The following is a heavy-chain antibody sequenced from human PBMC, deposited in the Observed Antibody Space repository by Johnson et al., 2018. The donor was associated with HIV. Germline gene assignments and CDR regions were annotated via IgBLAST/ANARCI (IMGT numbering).Heavy chain of an antibody. Sequence: QVRLVESGGGVVQPGGSLRLSCAASGFTFSSYGMHWVRQAPGKGLEWVAFIRYDGSNKYYADSVKGRFTISRDNSKNTLYLQMNSLRAEDTAVYYCAKDNRNNWASLGDAFDIWGQGTMVTVSS. CDR3: AKDNRNNWASLGDAFDI. CDR1: GFTFSSYG. D-gene: IGHD1-1*01. J-gene: IGHJ3*02. V-gene: IGHV3-30*02. CDR2: IRYDGSNK.